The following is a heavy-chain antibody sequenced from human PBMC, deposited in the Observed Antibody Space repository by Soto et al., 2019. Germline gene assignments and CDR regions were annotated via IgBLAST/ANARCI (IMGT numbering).Heavy chain of an antibody. CDR2: ITGSGTNT. Sequence: GGSLRLSCAVSGFTFRNYDMNWVRQAPGKGLEWVSLITGSGTNTYYADSVKGRFTISRDNSNNTLYLQMSSLRAEDTALYYCAKPTTIYSYVSYWGQGTLVTVSS. V-gene: IGHV3-23*01. CDR3: AKPTTIYSYVSY. J-gene: IGHJ4*02. D-gene: IGHD3-16*01. CDR1: GFTFRNYD.